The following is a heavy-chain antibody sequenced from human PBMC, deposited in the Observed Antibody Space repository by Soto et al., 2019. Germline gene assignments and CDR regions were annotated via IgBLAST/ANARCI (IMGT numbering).Heavy chain of an antibody. CDR2: IYHSGIT. CDR1: GGSMNTYY. CDR3: ARGSTRFDP. D-gene: IGHD2-2*01. V-gene: IGHV4-59*01. J-gene: IGHJ5*02. Sequence: SETLSLTCTVSGGSMNTYYWSWIRQPPGKGPEWIGYIYHSGITNYNPSLKSRVTILVDTSKNQFSLQLTSVTAVDTAVYLCARGSTRFDPWGQGTLVTVSS.